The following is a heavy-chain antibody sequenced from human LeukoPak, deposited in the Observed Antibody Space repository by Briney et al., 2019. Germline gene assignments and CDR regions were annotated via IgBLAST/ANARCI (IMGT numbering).Heavy chain of an antibody. CDR3: ARCGQAPYYYSGTDV. J-gene: IGHJ6*02. CDR1: GCTFSSYA. Sequence: VASVKVSCKASGCTFSSYAISWVRQAPGQGLEWMGGIIPIFGTANYAQEFQGRVTITVDESTSTAYMELSSLRSEDAAVYSCARCGQAPYYYSGTDVWGQATTVTVSS. CDR2: IIPIFGTA. D-gene: IGHD6-25*01. V-gene: IGHV1-69*13.